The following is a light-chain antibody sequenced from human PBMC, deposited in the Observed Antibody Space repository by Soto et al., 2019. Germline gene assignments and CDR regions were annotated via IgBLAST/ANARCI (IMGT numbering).Light chain of an antibody. CDR3: QQYGSSRFT. V-gene: IGKV3-20*01. CDR1: QSISSSY. Sequence: EIVLTQSPGTLSLSPGERATLSCRASQSISSSYLAWYQQKPGQAPRLLVYGPSSRATGIPDRFSGSGSGTDFTLTISRMEPEDFAGDYGQQYGSSRFTFGPGTKVDIK. J-gene: IGKJ3*01. CDR2: GPS.